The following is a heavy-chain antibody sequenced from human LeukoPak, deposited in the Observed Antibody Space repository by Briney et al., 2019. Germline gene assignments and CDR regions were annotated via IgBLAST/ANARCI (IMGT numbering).Heavy chain of an antibody. CDR1: GFTFSNAW. CDR2: IKSKTDGGTT. Sequence: GGSLRLSCAASGFTFSNAWMGWVRQAPGKGLEWVGRIKSKTDGGTTDYAAPVKGRFTISRDDSKNTLYLQMDSLKTEDTAVYYCTTDLYRDTAMVSVFDYWGQGTLVTVSS. CDR3: TTDLYRDTAMVSVFDY. D-gene: IGHD5-18*01. J-gene: IGHJ4*02. V-gene: IGHV3-15*01.